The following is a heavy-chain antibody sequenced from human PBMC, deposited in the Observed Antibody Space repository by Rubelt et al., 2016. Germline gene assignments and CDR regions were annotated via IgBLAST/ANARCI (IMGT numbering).Heavy chain of an antibody. CDR1: GGSISSYY. CDR3: ARGRGDPVFDY. Sequence: QVQLQESGPGLVKPSETLSLTCTVSGGSISSYYWSWIRQPPGKGLEWIGYIYYSGSTNYNPSLKSRVTISVDTSKNQFSLKLSSVTAADTAVYYCARGRGDPVFDYWGQGTLVTVSS. J-gene: IGHJ4*02. V-gene: IGHV4-59*12. CDR2: IYYSGST.